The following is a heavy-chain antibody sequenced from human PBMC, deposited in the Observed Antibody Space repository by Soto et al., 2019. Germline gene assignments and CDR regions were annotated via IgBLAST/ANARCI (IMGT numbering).Heavy chain of an antibody. J-gene: IGHJ4*02. CDR3: VRSGTSSGRFYDY. D-gene: IGHD2-15*01. V-gene: IGHV5-51*01. CDR2: IYPSDSDI. CDR1: GYTFTSYW. Sequence: PGESLKISCKGSGYTFTSYWIGWVRQTPGEGLEWMGVIYPSDSDIRYSPSFQGKVTISADKSITTAYLQWSSLKAADTAMYYCVRSGTSSGRFYDYWGKGTLVTVS.